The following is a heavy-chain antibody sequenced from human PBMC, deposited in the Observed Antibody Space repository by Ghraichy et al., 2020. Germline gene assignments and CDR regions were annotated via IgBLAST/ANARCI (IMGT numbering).Heavy chain of an antibody. CDR3: GRDRWGSLDV. V-gene: IGHV4-31*03. CDR1: GGSINSAGYY. CDR2: IYYSGST. J-gene: IGHJ6*02. Sequence: SETLSLTCTVSGGSINSAGYYWSWIRQHPGKGLEWIGYIYYSGSTYYNPSLKSRVTMSIDTSKNQFSLKLNSVTAADTAVYYCGRDRWGSLDVWGQGTTVTVSS. D-gene: IGHD3-16*01.